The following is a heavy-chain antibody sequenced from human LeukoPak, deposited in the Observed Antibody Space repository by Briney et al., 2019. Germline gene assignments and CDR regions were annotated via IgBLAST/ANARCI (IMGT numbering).Heavy chain of an antibody. Sequence: PSETLSLTCTVSGGSLRYCYWGWNRRPPGQGLGRPGYIYAIGSTNYHPSLKSRVTISVDTSKNQFSLNLSSVTAADTAVYYCARADYYYDSSGYTYLFDYWGQGILVTVSS. V-gene: IGHV4-59*01. CDR2: IYAIGST. J-gene: IGHJ4*02. CDR3: ARADYYYDSSGYTYLFDY. CDR1: GGSLRYCY. D-gene: IGHD3-22*01.